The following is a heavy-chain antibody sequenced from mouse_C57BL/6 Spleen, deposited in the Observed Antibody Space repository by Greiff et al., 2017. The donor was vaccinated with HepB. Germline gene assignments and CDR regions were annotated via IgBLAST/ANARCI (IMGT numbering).Heavy chain of an antibody. CDR2: IYPGSGST. V-gene: IGHV1-55*01. CDR1: GYTFTSYW. D-gene: IGHD2-3*01. Sequence: QVQLQQPGAELVKPGASVKMSCKASGYTFTSYWITWVKQRPGQGLEWIGDIYPGSGSTNYNEKFKSKATLTVDTSSSTAYMQLSSLTSEDSAVYYCAREGSYDGYLFDYWGQGTTLTVSS. J-gene: IGHJ2*01. CDR3: AREGSYDGYLFDY.